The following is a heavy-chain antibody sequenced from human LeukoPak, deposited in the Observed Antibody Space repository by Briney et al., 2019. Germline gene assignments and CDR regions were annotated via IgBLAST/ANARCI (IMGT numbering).Heavy chain of an antibody. Sequence: GRSLRLSCAASGFTFSSYGMHWVRQAPGKGLEWVAVIWYDGSNKYYADSVKGRFTISRDNSKNTLYLQMNSLRAEDTAVYYCAMGGEYFDYWGQGTLVTVSS. D-gene: IGHD1-26*01. CDR3: AMGGEYFDY. CDR1: GFTFSSYG. V-gene: IGHV3-33*01. J-gene: IGHJ4*02. CDR2: IWYDGSNK.